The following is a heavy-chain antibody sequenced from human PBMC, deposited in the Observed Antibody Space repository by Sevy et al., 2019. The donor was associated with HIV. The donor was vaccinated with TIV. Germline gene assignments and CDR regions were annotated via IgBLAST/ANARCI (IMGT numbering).Heavy chain of an antibody. D-gene: IGHD2-8*02. V-gene: IGHV3-11*01. CDR2: INSWGTTI. CDR1: EFTFSVYY. CDR3: ARTVLGPYFDH. Sequence: GGFLRLSCAASEFTFSVYYMTWIRQAPGKGLELVSYINSWGTTIYYADSVKGRFTISRDNANNSLYLQMNSLRAEDTAVYYSARTVLGPYFDHWGQGTLVTVSS. J-gene: IGHJ4*02.